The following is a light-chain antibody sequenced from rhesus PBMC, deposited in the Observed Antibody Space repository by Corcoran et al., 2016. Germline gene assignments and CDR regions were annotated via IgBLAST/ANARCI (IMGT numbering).Light chain of an antibody. CDR1: HSISSW. V-gene: IGKV1-22*01. CDR2: KAS. CDR3: LHYKSSPFT. Sequence: DIQMTQSPSSLSASVGDTVIITCRASHSISSWLEWFQQKPGKAPKLLIYKASTLQSGVPPRFSGSGSVTDFTRTISNLQPEDFATYYGLHYKSSPFTFGGGTKVDIK. J-gene: IGKJ4*01.